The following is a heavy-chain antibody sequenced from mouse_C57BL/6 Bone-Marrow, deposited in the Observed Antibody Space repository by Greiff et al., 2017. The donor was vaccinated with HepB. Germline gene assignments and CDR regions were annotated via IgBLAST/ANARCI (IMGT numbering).Heavy chain of an antibody. CDR3: ASSTTVVYWYFDV. CDR2: IDPEDGET. D-gene: IGHD1-1*01. CDR1: GFNIKDYY. V-gene: IGHV14-2*01. Sequence: EVKLVESGAELVKPGASVKLSCTASGFNIKDYYMHWVKQRTEQGLEWIGRIDPEDGETKYAPKFQGKATITADTSSNTAYLQLSSLTSEDTAVYYCASSTTVVYWYFDVWGTGTTVTVSS. J-gene: IGHJ1*03.